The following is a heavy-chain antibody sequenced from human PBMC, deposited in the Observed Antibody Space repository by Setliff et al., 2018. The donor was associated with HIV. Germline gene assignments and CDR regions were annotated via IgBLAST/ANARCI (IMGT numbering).Heavy chain of an antibody. CDR2: IYSGGRT. V-gene: IGHV3-53*01. CDR3: TTDSITIFGVVIHYYYYYMDV. Sequence: PSETLSLSCATSGFTVSSNYMTWVRQAPGKGLEWVSVIYSGGRTYYADSVKGRFTISRDNSKNTLYLQMNSLKTEDTAVYYCTTDSITIFGVVIHYYYYYMDVWGKGTTVTVSS. J-gene: IGHJ6*03. CDR1: GFTVSSNY. D-gene: IGHD3-3*01.